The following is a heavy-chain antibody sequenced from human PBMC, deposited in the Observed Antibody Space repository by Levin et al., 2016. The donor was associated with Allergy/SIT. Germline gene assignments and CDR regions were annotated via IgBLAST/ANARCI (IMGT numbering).Heavy chain of an antibody. CDR3: TTHPLGYCTNRDCYDWFDS. J-gene: IGHJ5*01. V-gene: IGHV3-15*01. CDR2: IKTITERETT. Sequence: WIRQPPGKGLEWVGRIKTITERETTDYAAPVKGRFTISTDDSKNTLYLQMNSLKTEDTAVYYCTTHPLGYCTNRDCYDWFDSWGQGALVTVSS. D-gene: IGHD2-8*01.